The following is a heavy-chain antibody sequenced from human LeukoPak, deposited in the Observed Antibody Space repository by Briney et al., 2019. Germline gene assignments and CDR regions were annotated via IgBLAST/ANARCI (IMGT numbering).Heavy chain of an antibody. D-gene: IGHD3-16*01. CDR1: GFTVSSNY. CDR3: AREISRFGI. V-gene: IGHV3-66*01. CDR2: IYIGGST. Sequence: GGSLRLSCAASGFTVSSNYMSWVRQAPGKGLEWVSSIYIGGSTYYADSVKGKFTISRDNPNNTLYLQMHSLRAEDTAVYYCAREISRFGIWGQGTLVTVSS. J-gene: IGHJ4*02.